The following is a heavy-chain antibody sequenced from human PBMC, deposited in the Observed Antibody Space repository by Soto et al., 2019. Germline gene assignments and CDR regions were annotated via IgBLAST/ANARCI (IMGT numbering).Heavy chain of an antibody. Sequence: GGSLRLSCAASGFTFSNAWMSWVRQAPGKGLEWVGRIKSKTDGGTTDYAAPVKGRFIISRDDSKNTLYLQMNSLKTEDTAVYYCTTDRAGSPTYYFDYWGQGTLVTVSS. V-gene: IGHV3-15*01. CDR1: GFTFSNAW. CDR3: TTDRAGSPTYYFDY. CDR2: IKSKTDGGTT. D-gene: IGHD6-19*01. J-gene: IGHJ4*02.